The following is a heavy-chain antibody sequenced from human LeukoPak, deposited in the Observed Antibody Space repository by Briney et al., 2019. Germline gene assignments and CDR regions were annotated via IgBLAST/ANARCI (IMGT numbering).Heavy chain of an antibody. D-gene: IGHD1-26*01. CDR2: IIPILGIA. V-gene: IGHV1-69*04. CDR1: GYTFTGYY. J-gene: IGHJ3*02. Sequence: SVKVSCKASGYTFTGYYMHWVRQAPGQGLEWMGRIIPILGIANYAQKFQGRVTITADKSTSTAYMELSSLRSEDTAVYYCARGARVWDTAWAFDIWGQGTMVTVSS. CDR3: ARGARVWDTAWAFDI.